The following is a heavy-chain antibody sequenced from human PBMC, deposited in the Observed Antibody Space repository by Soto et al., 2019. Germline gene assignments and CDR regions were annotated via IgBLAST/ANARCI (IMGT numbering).Heavy chain of an antibody. Sequence: ASVKVSCKASGYTFTNYAINWVRQAPGQGLEWMGWISAYNGNTNYAQKLQGRVTMTTDTSTTTAYMELRSLKSDDTAVYYCARGRHDSSLSSAEYLQRWGQGTLVTVSS. CDR1: GYTFTNYA. CDR2: ISAYNGNT. J-gene: IGHJ1*01. CDR3: ARGRHDSSLSSAEYLQR. D-gene: IGHD6-6*01. V-gene: IGHV1-18*01.